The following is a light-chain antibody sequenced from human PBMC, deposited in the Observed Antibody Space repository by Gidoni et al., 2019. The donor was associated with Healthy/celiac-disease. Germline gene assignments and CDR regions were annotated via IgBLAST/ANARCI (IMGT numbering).Light chain of an antibody. Sequence: ELVLTQSPATLSWSPGERATLSCRASQSVSSYLAWYQQKPGQAPRLLIYDASNRATGIPARFSGSGSGTDFTLTISSLEPEDFAVYYCQQRSNWPPWTFGQXTKVEIK. V-gene: IGKV3-11*01. CDR3: QQRSNWPPWT. CDR2: DAS. CDR1: QSVSSY. J-gene: IGKJ1*01.